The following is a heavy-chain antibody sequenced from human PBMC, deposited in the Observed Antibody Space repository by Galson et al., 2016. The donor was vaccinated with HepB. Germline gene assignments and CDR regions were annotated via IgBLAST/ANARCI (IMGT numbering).Heavy chain of an antibody. V-gene: IGHV3-48*04. CDR2: ISVHYTI. CDR3: ARSVEGSFDY. J-gene: IGHJ4*02. CDR1: GFTFRSYS. Sequence: SLRLSCAASGFTFRSYSMNWVRQAPGKGLEWVSYISVHYTIYYADSVRGRFTITRDNAKNSVYLQMNSLRAEDTAVNFCARSVEGSFDYWGQGALVTVSS.